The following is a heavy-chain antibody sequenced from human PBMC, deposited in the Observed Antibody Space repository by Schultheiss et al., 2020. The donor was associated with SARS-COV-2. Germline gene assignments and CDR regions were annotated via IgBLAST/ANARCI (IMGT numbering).Heavy chain of an antibody. CDR1: GFTFSSYA. Sequence: GGSLRPSCAASGFTFSSYAMSWVRQAPGKGLEWVSYISANSVTRYYSDSVKGRFSISRDNAKNSMYLQINSLRVEDTAIYYCARPYCSGGNCNIYIDYWGQGTPVTVSS. J-gene: IGHJ4*02. D-gene: IGHD2-15*01. V-gene: IGHV3-48*04. CDR3: ARPYCSGGNCNIYIDY. CDR2: ISANSVTR.